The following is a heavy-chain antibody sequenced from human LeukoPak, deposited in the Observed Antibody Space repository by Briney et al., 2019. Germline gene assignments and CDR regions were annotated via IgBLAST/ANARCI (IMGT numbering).Heavy chain of an antibody. CDR2: IIPIFGTA. J-gene: IGHJ3*02. Sequence: SVKLSCKASGYTFTSYYIHWVRQAPGQGLEWMGGIIPIFGTANYAQKFQGRVTITADESTSTAYMELSSLRSEDTAVYYCARAPLGVVVPAAIAARGAFDIWGQGTMVTVSS. V-gene: IGHV1-69*13. CDR3: ARAPLGVVVPAAIAARGAFDI. D-gene: IGHD2-2*02. CDR1: GYTFTSYY.